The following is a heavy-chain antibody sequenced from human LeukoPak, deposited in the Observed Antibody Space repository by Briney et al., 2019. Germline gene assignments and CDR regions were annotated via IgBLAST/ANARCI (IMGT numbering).Heavy chain of an antibody. V-gene: IGHV3-30*02. J-gene: IGHJ4*02. CDR2: IRYVGSNK. CDR1: GFTFSSYD. Sequence: PGGSLRLSCAASGFTFSSYDMHWVRQAPGKGLEWVAFIRYVGSNKYYADSVKGRFTISRDNSKNTLYLQMNSLRAEDTAVYYCARTVTTVSGISDYWGQGTLVTVSS. CDR3: ARTVTTVSGISDY. D-gene: IGHD4-11*01.